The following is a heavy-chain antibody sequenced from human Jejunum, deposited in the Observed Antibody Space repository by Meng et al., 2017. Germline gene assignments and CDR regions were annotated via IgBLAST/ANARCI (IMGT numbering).Heavy chain of an antibody. CDR1: GFTFSSSW. CDR3: GTATGSVSSSY. CDR2: INYDGSNI. D-gene: IGHD5-18*01. Sequence: EVQLVESGGGLVQPGGSLSLSCGASGFTFSSSWMHWVRQVPGKGLVWVSRINYDGSNIDYADSVKGRFTISRDNAKNTVYLQMNSLRVEDTAVYFCGTATGSVSSSYWGQGALVTVSS. J-gene: IGHJ4*02. V-gene: IGHV3-74*01.